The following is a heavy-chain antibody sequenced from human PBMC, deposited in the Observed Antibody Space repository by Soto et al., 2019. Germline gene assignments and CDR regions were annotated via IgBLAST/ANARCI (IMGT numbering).Heavy chain of an antibody. CDR3: ARASYDILTGYYDDY. D-gene: IGHD3-9*01. J-gene: IGHJ4*02. Sequence: EVQLVESGGGLVQPGGSLRLSCAASGFTVSSNYMSWVRQAPGKGLEWVSVIYSGGSIYYADSVKGRFTISRHNSKNTLYLQMNSLRAEDTAVYYCARASYDILTGYYDDYWGQGTLVTVSS. CDR1: GFTVSSNY. CDR2: IYSGGSI. V-gene: IGHV3-53*04.